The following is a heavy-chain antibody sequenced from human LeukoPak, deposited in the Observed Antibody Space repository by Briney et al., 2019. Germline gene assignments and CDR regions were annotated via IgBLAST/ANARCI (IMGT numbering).Heavy chain of an antibody. J-gene: IGHJ4*02. CDR2: IYYSGST. D-gene: IGHD3-3*01. CDR1: GGSISSSSYY. CDR3: ARARYYDFWSGYSYFDY. V-gene: IGHV4-39*01. Sequence: SETLSLTCTVSGGSISSSSYYWGWIRQPPGKGLEWIGSIYYSGSTHYNPSLKSRVTISVDTSKNQFSLKLSSVTAADTAVYYCARARYYDFWSGYSYFDYWGQGTLVTVSS.